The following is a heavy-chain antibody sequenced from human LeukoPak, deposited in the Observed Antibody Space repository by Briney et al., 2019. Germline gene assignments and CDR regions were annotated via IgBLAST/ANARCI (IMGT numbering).Heavy chain of an antibody. Sequence: SETLSLTCTVSGYSISSGYYWGWIRQPPGKGLEWIGSIYHSGSTYYNPSLKSRVTISVDTSKNQFSLKLSSVTAADTAVYYCARDEGFVLRYFDWLGNHMDVWGKGITVTVSS. D-gene: IGHD3-9*01. CDR2: IYHSGST. J-gene: IGHJ6*03. CDR3: ARDEGFVLRYFDWLGNHMDV. CDR1: GYSISSGYY. V-gene: IGHV4-38-2*02.